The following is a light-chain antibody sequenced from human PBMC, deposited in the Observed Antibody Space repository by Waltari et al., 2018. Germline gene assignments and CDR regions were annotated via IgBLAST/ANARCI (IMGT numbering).Light chain of an antibody. J-gene: IGLJ2*01. CDR1: NIGFKS. CDR3: QVWESGHFPR. Sequence: SSVLTQPPSVPVAPGQAAILSCGGNNIGFKSVPWHQPKPGRAPVLVMLDDTDRPAGIAERFSGSKAGNTDTLSISRAEVDDEADFYGQVWESGHFPRFGGGTKLTVL. V-gene: IGLV3-21*01. CDR2: DDT.